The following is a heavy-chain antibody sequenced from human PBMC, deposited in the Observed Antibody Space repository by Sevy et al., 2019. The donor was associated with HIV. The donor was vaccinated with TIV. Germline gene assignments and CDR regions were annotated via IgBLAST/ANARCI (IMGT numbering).Heavy chain of an antibody. CDR3: ARGDELNSYYYGMDV. CDR1: GDSVSSSSAA. CDR2: TYYRSKWYN. J-gene: IGHJ6*02. Sequence: SQTLSLTCAISGDSVSSSSAAWNWFRQSPSRGLEWLGRTYYRSKWYNNYAVSVKSRVTINPATSENPFSLHLNSVTPEDTSLYFCARGDELNSYYYGMDVWGQGTTVTVSS. V-gene: IGHV6-1*01. D-gene: IGHD1-1*01.